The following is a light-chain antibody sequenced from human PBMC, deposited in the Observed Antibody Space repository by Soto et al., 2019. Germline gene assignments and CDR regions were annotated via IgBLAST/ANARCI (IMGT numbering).Light chain of an antibody. CDR2: DVD. CDR3: CSYAGSSNYV. J-gene: IGLJ1*01. Sequence: QSALTQPRSVSGSPGQSVTISCAGTNSDVGAYNYVSWYQQDPGKAPKFMIYDVDKRPSGVPDRFSGSKSGNTASLTISGLQADDEADYFCCSYAGSSNYVFGTGTKVTVL. CDR1: NSDVGAYNY. V-gene: IGLV2-11*01.